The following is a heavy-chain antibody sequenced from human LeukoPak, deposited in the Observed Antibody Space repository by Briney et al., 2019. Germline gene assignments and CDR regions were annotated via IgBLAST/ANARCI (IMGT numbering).Heavy chain of an antibody. CDR1: GFTFSSYG. J-gene: IGHJ4*02. Sequence: GGSLRLSCAASGFTFSSYGIHWVRQAPGKGLEWVAFIRYDGSNKYYTDSVKGRFTISRDNSKNTLYLQMNSLRAEDTAVYYCAKSTDNIVVVTAILDYWGQGTLVTVSS. D-gene: IGHD2-21*02. CDR3: AKSTDNIVVVTAILDY. CDR2: IRYDGSNK. V-gene: IGHV3-30*02.